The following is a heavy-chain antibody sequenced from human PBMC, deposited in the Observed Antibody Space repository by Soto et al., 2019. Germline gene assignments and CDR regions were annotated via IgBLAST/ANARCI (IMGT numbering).Heavy chain of an antibody. CDR1: GGSISSGGYY. D-gene: IGHD3-16*02. V-gene: IGHV4-31*03. CDR2: SYYSGST. Sequence: QVQLQESGPGLVKPSQTLSLTCTVSGGSISSGGYYWSWIRQHPGKGLEWIGYSYYSGSTSYNPSIQSSLTISVDTSKNQFSLKLSSVTAAATAVYYGARGVIHWGQGTLVTVSS. CDR3: ARGVIH. J-gene: IGHJ4*02.